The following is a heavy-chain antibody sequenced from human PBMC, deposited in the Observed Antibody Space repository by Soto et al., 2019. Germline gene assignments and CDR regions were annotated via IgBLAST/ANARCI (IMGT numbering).Heavy chain of an antibody. V-gene: IGHV3-30*18. Sequence: QVQLVESGGGVVQPGRSLRLSCAASGFTFSSYGMHWVRQAPGKGLEWVAGISYDGSNKYYADSVKGRFTISRDNSKNTVYLQMNSLRAEDTAVYYCAKETYAGPLDYWGQGTLVTVSS. CDR1: GFTFSSYG. J-gene: IGHJ4*02. CDR2: ISYDGSNK. CDR3: AKETYAGPLDY.